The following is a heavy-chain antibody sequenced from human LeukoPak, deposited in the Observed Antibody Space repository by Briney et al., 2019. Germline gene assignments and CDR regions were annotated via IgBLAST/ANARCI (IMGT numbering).Heavy chain of an antibody. CDR1: GYTFSDYY. CDR2: ISSRSRHT. D-gene: IGHD2-21*02. J-gene: IGHJ4*02. V-gene: IGHV3-11*05. CDR3: ARVPLSRCSSGDCFPIFDS. Sequence: GGPLTLSCAASGYTFSDYYMNWIRQAPGKGLEWVSYISSRSRHTKYADSVKGRFTISRDNARNSLFLQMNSLRAEDTAIYYCARVPLSRCSSGDCFPIFDSWGQGTLVTVSS.